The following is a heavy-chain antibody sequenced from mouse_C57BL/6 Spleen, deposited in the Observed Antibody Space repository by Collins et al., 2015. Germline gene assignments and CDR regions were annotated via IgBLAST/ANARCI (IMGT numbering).Heavy chain of an antibody. CDR3: ARITTVVATYYFDY. D-gene: IGHD1-1*01. V-gene: IGHV2-2*02. Sequence: SRLSISKDNSKSQVFFKMNSLQANDTAIYYCARITTVVATYYFDYWGQGTTLTVSS. J-gene: IGHJ2*01.